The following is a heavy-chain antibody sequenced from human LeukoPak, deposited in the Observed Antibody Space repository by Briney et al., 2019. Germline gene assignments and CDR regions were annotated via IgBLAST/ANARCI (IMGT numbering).Heavy chain of an antibody. CDR2: IHYSGRI. V-gene: IGHV4-34*01. CDR1: GGSFSGYY. D-gene: IGHD5-24*01. CDR3: SRGKDAYKCGNS. J-gene: IGHJ4*02. Sequence: SETLTLTCAVYGGSFSGYYWTWIRQPPGKGLEWIREIHYSGRIKYNPSPKSRVTISADTSNNHFSFKMNNLAAEDTAVYYCSRGKDAYKCGNSWGQGTLVTVSS.